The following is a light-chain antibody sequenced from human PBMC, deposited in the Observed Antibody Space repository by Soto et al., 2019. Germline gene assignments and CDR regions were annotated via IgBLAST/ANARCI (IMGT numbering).Light chain of an antibody. Sequence: EIVLTQSPGTLSLSPGERATLACRASQYVSHNYLAWYQQKPGQAPRVLIYGTSNRATGIPDRFSGSGSGTDFSLTISRLEPEDFAVYYCQQYGGSPLTFGGGTKVDI. J-gene: IGKJ4*01. CDR1: QYVSHNY. CDR2: GTS. CDR3: QQYGGSPLT. V-gene: IGKV3-20*01.